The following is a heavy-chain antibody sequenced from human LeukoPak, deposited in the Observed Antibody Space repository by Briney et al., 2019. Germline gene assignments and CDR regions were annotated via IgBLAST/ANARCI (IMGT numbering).Heavy chain of an antibody. CDR3: AREAYCGGDCYSGSSY. CDR2: INHSGST. CDR1: GGSFSGYY. V-gene: IGHV4-34*01. D-gene: IGHD2-21*02. Sequence: SETLSLTCAVYGGSFSGYYWSWIRQPPGKGLEWIGEINHSGSTNYNPSLKSRVTISVDTSKNQFSLKLSSVTAADTAVYYCAREAYCGGDCYSGSSYWGQGTLVTVSS. J-gene: IGHJ4*02.